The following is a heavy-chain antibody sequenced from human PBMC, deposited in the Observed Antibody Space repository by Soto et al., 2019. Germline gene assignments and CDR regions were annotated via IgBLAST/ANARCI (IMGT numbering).Heavy chain of an antibody. J-gene: IGHJ4*02. CDR3: ARRMITFGGVIVPADY. D-gene: IGHD3-16*02. CDR2: ISAYNGNT. V-gene: IGHV1-18*01. CDR1: GYTFTSYG. Sequence: ASVKVSCKASGYTFTSYGISWVRQAPGQGLEWMGWISAYNGNTNNAQKLQGRVTMTTDTSTCTAYMELRSLRSDDTAVFFCARRMITFGGVIVPADYWGQGTLVTVSS.